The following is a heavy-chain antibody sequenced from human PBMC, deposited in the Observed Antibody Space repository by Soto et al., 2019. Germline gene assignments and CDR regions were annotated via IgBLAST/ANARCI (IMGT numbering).Heavy chain of an antibody. CDR2: IYYSGST. V-gene: IGHV4-59*01. D-gene: IGHD6-13*01. CDR1: GGSISSYY. CDR3: ARTAAAGMDV. J-gene: IGHJ6*02. Sequence: SETLSLTCTVSGGSISSYYRSWIRQPPGKGLEWIGYIYYSGSTNYNPSLKSRVTISVDTSKNQFSLKLSSVTAADTAVYYCARTAAAGMDVWGQGTTVTVSS.